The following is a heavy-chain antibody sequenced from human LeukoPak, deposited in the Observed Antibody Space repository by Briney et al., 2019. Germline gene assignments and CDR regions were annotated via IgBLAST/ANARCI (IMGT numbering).Heavy chain of an antibody. D-gene: IGHD3-10*01. CDR1: GFTFSNYG. V-gene: IGHV3-23*01. CDR2: IGGRGGSI. CDR3: AKDAGGAGASTFDY. J-gene: IGHJ4*02. Sequence: GGSLRLSCTASGFTFSNYGMHWVRQAPGKGLEWVSTIGGRGGSIYYADAVKGRFTISRDNSKNTLSLQMNSLKAEDTAIYYCAKDAGGAGASTFDYWGQGTLVTVSS.